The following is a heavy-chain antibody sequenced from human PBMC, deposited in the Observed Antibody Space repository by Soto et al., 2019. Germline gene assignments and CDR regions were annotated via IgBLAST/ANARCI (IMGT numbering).Heavy chain of an antibody. CDR2: INHSGST. CDR3: ARCAPTSSNYYYYYMDV. J-gene: IGHJ6*03. CDR1: GGSFSGYY. V-gene: IGHV4-34*01. Sequence: PSETLSLTCAVYGGSFSGYYWSWIRQPPGKGLEWIGEINHSGSTNYNPSLKSRVTISVDTSKNQFSLKLSSVTAADTAVYYCARCAPTSSNYYYYYMDVWGKGTTVTVSS. D-gene: IGHD1-26*01.